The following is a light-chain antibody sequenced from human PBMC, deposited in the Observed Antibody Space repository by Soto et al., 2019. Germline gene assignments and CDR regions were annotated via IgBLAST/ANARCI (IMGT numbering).Light chain of an antibody. CDR3: NSYTTSNTRQIV. J-gene: IGLJ1*01. CDR1: SSDVGGYNY. CDR2: DVS. V-gene: IGLV2-14*01. Sequence: QSALTQPASVSGSPGQSITISCTGTSSDVGGYNYVSWYQQHPGKAPKFMIYDVSNRPSGVSTRFSGSKSGNTASLTISGLQAEDEADYYCNSYTTSNTRQIVFGTGTKLPS.